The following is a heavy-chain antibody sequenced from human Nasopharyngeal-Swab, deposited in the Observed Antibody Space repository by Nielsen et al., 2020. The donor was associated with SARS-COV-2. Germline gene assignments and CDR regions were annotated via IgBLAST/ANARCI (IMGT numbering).Heavy chain of an antibody. CDR2: IWYDGCNK. D-gene: IGHD4-17*01. CDR1: GFTFSSYG. Sequence: GESLKISCAASGFTFSSYGMHWVRQAPGKGLEWVAVIWYDGCNKYYADSVKGRFTISRDNSKNTLYLQMNSLRAEDTAVYYCAGGQGTVTTYYYYGMDVWGQGTTVTVSS. V-gene: IGHV3-33*01. J-gene: IGHJ6*02. CDR3: AGGQGTVTTYYYYGMDV.